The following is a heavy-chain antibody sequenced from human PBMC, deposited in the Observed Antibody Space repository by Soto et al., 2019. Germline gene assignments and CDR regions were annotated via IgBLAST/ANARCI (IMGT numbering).Heavy chain of an antibody. CDR2: ISGSGGST. D-gene: IGHD3-22*01. CDR1: GFTFSSYA. J-gene: IGHJ5*02. Sequence: VGSLRLSCAASGFTFSSYAMSWVRQAPGKGLEWVSAISGSGGSTYYADSVKGRFTISRDNSKNTLYLQMNSLRAEDTAVYYCAKLGYYDSSAATDPWGQGTLVTVSS. CDR3: AKLGYYDSSAATDP. V-gene: IGHV3-23*01.